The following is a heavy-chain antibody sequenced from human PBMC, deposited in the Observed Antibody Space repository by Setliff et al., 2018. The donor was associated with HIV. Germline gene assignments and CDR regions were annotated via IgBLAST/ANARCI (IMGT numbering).Heavy chain of an antibody. V-gene: IGHV4-59*11. D-gene: IGHD6-19*01. J-gene: IGHJ4*02. CDR1: NGSISSHY. CDR3: ARRSGWSEDY. Sequence: SETLSLTCTVSNGSISSHYWSWIRQPPGKGLEWIGNMYYSGSTNYNPSLKSRVTISVDTSKNQFSLKLSSVTAADTAVYYCARRSGWSEDYWGQGTLVTVSS. CDR2: MYYSGST.